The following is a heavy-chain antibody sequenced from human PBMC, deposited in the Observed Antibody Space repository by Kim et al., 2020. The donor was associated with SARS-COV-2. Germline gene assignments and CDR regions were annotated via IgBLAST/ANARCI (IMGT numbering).Heavy chain of an antibody. V-gene: IGHV4-34*01. CDR2: INHSGST. J-gene: IGHJ4*02. CDR3: ARGLKGQLWLRVDY. D-gene: IGHD5-18*01. CDR1: GGSFSGYY. Sequence: SETLSLTCAVYGGSFSGYYWSWIRQPPGKGLEWIGEINHSGSTNYNPSLKSRVTISVDTSKNQFSLKLSSVTAADTAVYYCARGLKGQLWLRVDYWGQGTLGTVSS.